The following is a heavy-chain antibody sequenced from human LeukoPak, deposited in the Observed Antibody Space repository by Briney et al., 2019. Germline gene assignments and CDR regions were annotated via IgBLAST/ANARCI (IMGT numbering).Heavy chain of an antibody. V-gene: IGHV4-59*01. CDR1: GDSISSYD. CDR3: ARRSSSSRWFVP. J-gene: IGHJ5*02. CDR2: IYYSGST. D-gene: IGHD6-6*01. Sequence: SETLTLTCTVSGDSISSYDWSWIRQPPGKGLEWLGYIYYSGSTNYNPSLKSRVTISLDTTKNHFSMKICSVTEASTRVYYCARRSSSSRWFVPWGQGTLVTVSS.